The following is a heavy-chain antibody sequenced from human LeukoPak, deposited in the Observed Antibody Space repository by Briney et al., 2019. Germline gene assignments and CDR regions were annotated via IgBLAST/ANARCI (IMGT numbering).Heavy chain of an antibody. J-gene: IGHJ5*02. D-gene: IGHD6-13*01. Sequence: GSSVKVSCKASGGTFSSYAISWVRQAPGQGLEWMGGIIPIFGTANYAQKFQGRVTITADKSTSTAYIELSSLRSEDTAVYYCAAAAGPYNWFDPWGQGTLVTVSS. CDR3: AAAAGPYNWFDP. V-gene: IGHV1-69*06. CDR2: IIPIFGTA. CDR1: GGTFSSYA.